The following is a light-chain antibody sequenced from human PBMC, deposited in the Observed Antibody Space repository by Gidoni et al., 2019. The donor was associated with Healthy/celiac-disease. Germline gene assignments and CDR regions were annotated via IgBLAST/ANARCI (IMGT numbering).Light chain of an antibody. CDR1: QSVSSY. CDR3: QQRSNWPPLT. Sequence: EIVLTQSPATLSLSPGERATLSCRASQSVSSYLAWYQQKPGQAPRLLIYDASNRATGIPARFSGSGSGTGFTLTISSLETEDFAVYYCQQRSNWPPLTFGGGTKVEIK. J-gene: IGKJ4*01. CDR2: DAS. V-gene: IGKV3-11*01.